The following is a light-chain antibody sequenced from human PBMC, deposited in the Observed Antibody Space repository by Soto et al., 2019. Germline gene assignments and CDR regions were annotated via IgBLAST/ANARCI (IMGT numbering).Light chain of an antibody. J-gene: IGKJ3*01. CDR3: QQLKCYPLT. CDR2: AAF. V-gene: IGKV1-9*01. Sequence: IQVTKSASFLPASVGARVTTTCRASQGISSYLGWYQQKPGKAPKLLIYAAFTLESGVPSRFSGSGSGTEFTLTISSLQPEYFATYYCQQLKCYPLTFGPGTRVEIK. CDR1: QGISSY.